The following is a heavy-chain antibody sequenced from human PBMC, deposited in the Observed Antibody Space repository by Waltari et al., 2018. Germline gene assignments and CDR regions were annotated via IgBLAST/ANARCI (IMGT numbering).Heavy chain of an antibody. Sequence: QVQLQESGPGLVKPSQTLSLTCSVSGVSITSGSHYWSWIRQPAGKGLEWIGHIYTSGSTNYNPSLKRRVTISVDTSKNQFSLRLSSVTAADTAVYYCVTVGSSIQAFDYFDNWGQGTLVTVSS. CDR1: GVSITSGSHY. J-gene: IGHJ4*02. CDR2: IYTSGST. D-gene: IGHD3-3*02. V-gene: IGHV4-61*02. CDR3: VTVGSSIQAFDYFDN.